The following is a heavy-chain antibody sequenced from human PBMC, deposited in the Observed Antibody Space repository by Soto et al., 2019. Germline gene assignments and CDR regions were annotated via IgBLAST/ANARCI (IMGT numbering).Heavy chain of an antibody. D-gene: IGHD3-3*01. CDR3: ASAEGGDFWSGYPSLYYYGMDV. Sequence: GGSLRLSCAASGFTFSSYAMSWVRQAPGKGLEWVSAISGSGGSTYYADSVKGRFTISRDNSKNTLYLQMSSLRAEDTAVYYCASAEGGDFWSGYPSLYYYGMDVWGQGTTVTVSS. CDR1: GFTFSSYA. V-gene: IGHV3-23*01. CDR2: ISGSGGST. J-gene: IGHJ6*02.